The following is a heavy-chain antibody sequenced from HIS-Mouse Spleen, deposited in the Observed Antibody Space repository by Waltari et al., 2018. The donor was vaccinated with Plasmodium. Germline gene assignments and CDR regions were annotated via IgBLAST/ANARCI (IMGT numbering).Heavy chain of an antibody. CDR1: GGSFSGYY. Sequence: QVQLQQWGAGLLKPSETLSLTCAVYGGSFSGYYWSWIRQPPGKGLEWIGEINHSGSTNYNPSLKGRVTISVDTSKNQFSLKLSSVTAADTAVYYCARTGDYGGNSWGQGTLVTVSS. CDR3: ARTGDYGGNS. D-gene: IGHD4-17*01. J-gene: IGHJ4*02. V-gene: IGHV4-34*01. CDR2: INHSGST.